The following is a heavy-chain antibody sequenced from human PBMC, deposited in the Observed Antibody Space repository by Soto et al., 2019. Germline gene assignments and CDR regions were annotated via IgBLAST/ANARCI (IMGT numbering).Heavy chain of an antibody. D-gene: IGHD2-15*01. V-gene: IGHV3-33*01. J-gene: IGHJ6*02. CDR3: ARGSLYCSSTSCSYGMDV. Sequence: QVQLVESGGGVVQPGWSVRLSCAASGFTFSDYGMHWVRQAPGEGLQWVAVIWFDGSNEHYADSVKGRFTISRDNSKNTLYLQMYSLRAGDTAVYYCARGSLYCSSTSCSYGMDVWGQGTTVTVSS. CDR2: IWFDGSNE. CDR1: GFTFSDYG.